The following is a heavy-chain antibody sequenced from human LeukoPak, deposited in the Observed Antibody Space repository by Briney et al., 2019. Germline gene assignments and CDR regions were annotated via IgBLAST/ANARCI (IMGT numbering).Heavy chain of an antibody. Sequence: ASVKVSCKASGYTFTGYYMHWVRQAPGQGLEWMGWINPNSGGTNFAQKFQGRVTLTRDTSINTAYMELSSLRSDDTAVYYCARAKLDDCGGVCDQYFQRWGQGTLVTVSS. CDR2: INPNSGGT. V-gene: IGHV1-2*02. J-gene: IGHJ1*01. CDR3: ARAKLDDCGGVCDQYFQR. D-gene: IGHD2-21*02. CDR1: GYTFTGYY.